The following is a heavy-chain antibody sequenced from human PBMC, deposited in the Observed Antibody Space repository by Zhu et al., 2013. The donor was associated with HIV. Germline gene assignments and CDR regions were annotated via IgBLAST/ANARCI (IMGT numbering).Heavy chain of an antibody. V-gene: IGHV3-30*18. CDR1: GFTFSSYG. J-gene: IGHJ3*02. CDR3: AKEKDAFDI. CDR2: ISYDGSNK. Sequence: VQLVESGGGVVQPGRSLRLSCAASGFTFSSYGMHWVRQAPGKGLEWVAVISYDGSNKYYADSVKGRFTISRDNSKNTLYLQMNSLRAEDTAVYYCAKEKDAFDIWGQGTMVTVSS.